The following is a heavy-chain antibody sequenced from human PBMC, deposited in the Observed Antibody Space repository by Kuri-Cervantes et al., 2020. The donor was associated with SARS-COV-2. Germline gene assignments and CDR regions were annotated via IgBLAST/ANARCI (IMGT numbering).Heavy chain of an antibody. CDR2: ISYDGSNK. D-gene: IGHD2-21*01. V-gene: IGHV3-30-3*01. CDR1: GFTVSSNY. CDR3: ARDRVGVHDS. J-gene: IGHJ4*02. Sequence: GGSLRLSCAASGFTVSSNYMSWVRQAPGKGLEWVAVISYDGSNKDYTASGKGRFTISRDNSQNTLYLQMKSLRTEDTALYYCARDRVGVHDSWGQGTLVTVSS.